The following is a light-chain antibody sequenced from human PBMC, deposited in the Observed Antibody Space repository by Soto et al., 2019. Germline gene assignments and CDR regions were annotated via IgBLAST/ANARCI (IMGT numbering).Light chain of an antibody. CDR2: EVN. CDR1: SSDVGSCNC. CDR3: CSSVGSPNWV. V-gene: IGLV2-23*02. J-gene: IGLJ3*02. Sequence: QSVLTQPASVSGSPGQSITISCTGTSSDVGSCNCVSWYQQHPGKAPTLMIYEVNKRPSGVSNRFSGSKSGNTASLTISGLQAEDEADYYFCSSVGSPNWVFGGGTKVTVL.